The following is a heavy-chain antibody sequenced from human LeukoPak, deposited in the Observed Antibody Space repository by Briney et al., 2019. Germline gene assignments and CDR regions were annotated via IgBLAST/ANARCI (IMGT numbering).Heavy chain of an antibody. CDR2: ISSSGSTI. CDR3: AKDGLVGATDWFDC. CDR1: GFTFSDYY. J-gene: IGHJ4*02. V-gene: IGHV3-11*01. D-gene: IGHD1-26*01. Sequence: PGGSLRLSCAASGFTFSDYYMSWIRQAPGKGLEWVSYISSSGSTIYYADSVKGRFTISRDNAKNSLYLQMNSLRAEDTAVYYCAKDGLVGATDWFDCWGQGTLVTVSS.